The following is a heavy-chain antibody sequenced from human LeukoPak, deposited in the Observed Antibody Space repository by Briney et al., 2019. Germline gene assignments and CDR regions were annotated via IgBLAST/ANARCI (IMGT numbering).Heavy chain of an antibody. V-gene: IGHV4-38-2*02. CDR2: VDHSGGT. CDR3: ARPRITIFGVVIDDAFDI. CDR1: GYSLSSGYY. J-gene: IGHJ3*02. Sequence: SETLSLTCTVSGYSLSSGYYWGWIRQPPGKGLEWIGSVDHSGGTYYNPSLRSRVSISVDTSKNQFSLKLSSVTAADTAVYYCARPRITIFGVVIDDAFDIWGQGAMVTVSS. D-gene: IGHD3-3*01.